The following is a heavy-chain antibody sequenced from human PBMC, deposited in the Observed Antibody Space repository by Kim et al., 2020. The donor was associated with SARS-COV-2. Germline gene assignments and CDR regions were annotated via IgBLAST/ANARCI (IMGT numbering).Heavy chain of an antibody. V-gene: IGHV4-59*01. D-gene: IGHD3-10*01. J-gene: IGHJ6*02. CDR2: IYYSGST. CDR3: ASTWGGVDYYYGMDV. CDR1: GGSISSYY. Sequence: SETLSLTCTVSGGSISSYYWSWIRQPPGKGLEWIGYIYYSGSTNYNPSLKSRVTISVDTSKNQFSLKLSSVTAADTAVYYCASTWGGVDYYYGMDVWGQGTTVTVSS.